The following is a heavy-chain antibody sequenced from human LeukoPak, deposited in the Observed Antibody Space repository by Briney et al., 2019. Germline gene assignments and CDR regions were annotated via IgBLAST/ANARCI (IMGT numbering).Heavy chain of an antibody. CDR3: ARANEVAGRGVGWFDP. CDR1: GFTFSSYA. J-gene: IGHJ5*02. D-gene: IGHD6-19*01. V-gene: IGHV3-30-3*01. Sequence: GGSLRLSCAASGFTFSSYAMHWVRQAPGKGLEWVAVISYDGSNKYYADSVKGRFTISRDNSKSTLYLQMNSLRAEDTAVYYCARANEVAGRGVGWFDPWGQGTLVTVSS. CDR2: ISYDGSNK.